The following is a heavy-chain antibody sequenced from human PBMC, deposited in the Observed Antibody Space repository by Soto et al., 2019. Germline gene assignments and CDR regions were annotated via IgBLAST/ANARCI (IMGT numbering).Heavy chain of an antibody. Sequence: SETLALTCTVSGGSISNYDWSWIRPHPGKGLEWIGYIYSSGSTNYNPSPKSRVTISVDTSKNQFSLKLSSVTAADTAVYYCARQGPLSNRGYSSSWYKDYYYGMDVWGQGTTVTVSS. CDR1: GGSISNYD. CDR3: ARQGPLSNRGYSSSWYKDYYYGMDV. D-gene: IGHD6-13*01. CDR2: IYSSGST. V-gene: IGHV4-59*08. J-gene: IGHJ6*02.